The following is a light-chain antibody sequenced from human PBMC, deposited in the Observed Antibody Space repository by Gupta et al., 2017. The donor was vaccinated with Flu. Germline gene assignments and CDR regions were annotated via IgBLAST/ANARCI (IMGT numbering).Light chain of an antibody. CDR2: EVS. CDR1: SSDVGGYNY. CDR3: SSYTSSSTLYVV. J-gene: IGLJ2*01. V-gene: IGLV2-14*01. Sequence: QSALTQPAPVSGSPGQSITISCPGTSSDVGGYNYVSWYQQHPGKAPKLMIYEVSNRPSGVSNRFSGSKSGNTASLTISGLQAEDEADYYCSSYTSSSTLYVVFGGGTKLTVL.